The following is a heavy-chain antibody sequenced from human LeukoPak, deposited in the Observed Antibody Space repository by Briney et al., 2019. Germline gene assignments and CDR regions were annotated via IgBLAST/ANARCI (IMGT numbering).Heavy chain of an antibody. CDR2: IVVGSGNT. Sequence: SVKVSCKASGFTFTSSAMQWVRQARGQRPEWIGWIVVGSGNTNYAQKFQERVTITRDMSTSTAYMELSSLRSEDTAVCYCAAGTRFLEWLLSGYYYYGMDVWGQGTTVTVSS. CDR3: AAGTRFLEWLLSGYYYYGMDV. CDR1: GFTFTSSA. J-gene: IGHJ6*02. D-gene: IGHD3-3*01. V-gene: IGHV1-58*02.